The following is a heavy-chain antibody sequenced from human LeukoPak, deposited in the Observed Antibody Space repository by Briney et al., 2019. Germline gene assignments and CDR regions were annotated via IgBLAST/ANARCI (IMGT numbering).Heavy chain of an antibody. J-gene: IGHJ4*02. V-gene: IGHV3-23*01. CDR3: AKDGVGSGSSHHFDY. D-gene: IGHD3-10*01. CDR2: ISGSGGST. CDR1: GFTFDSYG. Sequence: GGPLRLSCAASGFTFDSYGMTWVRQAPGKGLEWVSAISGSGGSTYYADSVKGRFTISRDNSKNTLYLQMSSLRAEDTAVYYCAKDGVGSGSSHHFDYWGQGTLVTVSS.